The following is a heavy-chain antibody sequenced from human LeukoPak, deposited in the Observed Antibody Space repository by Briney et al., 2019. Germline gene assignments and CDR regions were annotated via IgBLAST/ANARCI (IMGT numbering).Heavy chain of an antibody. D-gene: IGHD2-15*01. CDR1: GFTVSRNY. V-gene: IGHV3-53*01. J-gene: IGHJ6*02. CDR2: IYYGGST. Sequence: GGSLRLSCAASGFTVSRNYMSWVRQAPGKGLEWVSVIYYGGSTYYADSVKGRFTISRDNSKNTLYLQMNSLRAEDTAVYYCARDHPYCSGGSCYSAYYYYGMDVWGQGTTVTVSS. CDR3: ARDHPYCSGGSCYSAYYYYGMDV.